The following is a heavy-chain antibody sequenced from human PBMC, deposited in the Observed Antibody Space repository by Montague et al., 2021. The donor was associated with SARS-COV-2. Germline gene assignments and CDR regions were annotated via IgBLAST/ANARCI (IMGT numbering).Heavy chain of an antibody. Sequence: TLSLTCTVSGGSISSGGYYWSWIRQHPGKGLEWIGYIYYSGGTYYNPSLKSRVTISVDTSKNQFSLKLSSVTAADTAVYYCARLTAGYCSGGSCYWGTGFDYWGQGTLVTVSS. CDR1: GGSISSGGYY. V-gene: IGHV4-31*03. J-gene: IGHJ4*02. CDR3: ARLTAGYCSGGSCYWGTGFDY. D-gene: IGHD2-15*01. CDR2: IYYSGGT.